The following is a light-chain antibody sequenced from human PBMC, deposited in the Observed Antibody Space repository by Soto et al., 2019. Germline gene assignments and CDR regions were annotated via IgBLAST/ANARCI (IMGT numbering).Light chain of an antibody. CDR3: QQFRNWPWT. CDR1: QSISIN. J-gene: IGKJ1*01. Sequence: EIVLTQSPGTLSVSPGDRVTLSCRASQSISINLAWYQHKPGHAPRLLIHGASTRATGVPARISGSGSGTEFTLTISSLQSEDFAVYYCQQFRNWPWTFGQGTKVEVK. CDR2: GAS. V-gene: IGKV3D-15*01.